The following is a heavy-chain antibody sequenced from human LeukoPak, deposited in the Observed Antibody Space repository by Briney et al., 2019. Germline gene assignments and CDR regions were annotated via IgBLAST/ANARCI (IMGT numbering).Heavy chain of an antibody. CDR1: GYTFTGYY. CDR3: ATNGYGSVIGAPYYYYGMDV. CDR2: INPNSGGT. J-gene: IGHJ6*02. V-gene: IGHV1-2*02. Sequence: ASVKVSCKASGYTFTGYYMHWVRQAPGQGLEWMGWINPNSGGTNYAQKFQGRVTMTRDTSISTAYMELSRLRSDDTAVCYCATNGYGSVIGAPYYYYGMDVWGQGTTVTVSS. D-gene: IGHD3-10*01.